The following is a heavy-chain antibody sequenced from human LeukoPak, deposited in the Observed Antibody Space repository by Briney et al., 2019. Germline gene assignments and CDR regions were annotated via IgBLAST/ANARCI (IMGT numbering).Heavy chain of an antibody. Sequence: SETLSLTCSVSGGSISTYFWTWIRQAPGKGLEWIGYMYYTGSSNYNPSLESRVAISIDTSKNQFSLKLTSVTPADTAVYYCARGGYRSYYYVDVWGKGTTVIVSS. V-gene: IGHV4-59*01. CDR1: GGSISTYF. CDR3: ARGGYRSYYYVDV. J-gene: IGHJ6*03. D-gene: IGHD3-16*02. CDR2: MYYTGSS.